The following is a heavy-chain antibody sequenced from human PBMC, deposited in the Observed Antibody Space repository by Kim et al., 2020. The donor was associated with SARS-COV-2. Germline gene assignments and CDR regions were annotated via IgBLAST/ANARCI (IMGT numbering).Heavy chain of an antibody. CDR3: ARDPVDYGDYANYFDY. V-gene: IGHV3-21*01. CDR1: GFTFSSYS. CDR2: ISSSSSYI. D-gene: IGHD4-17*01. Sequence: GGSLRLSCAASGFTFSSYSMNWVRQAPGKGLEWVSSISSSSSYIYYADSVKGRFTISRDNAKNSLYLQMNSLRAEDTAVYYCARDPVDYGDYANYFDYWGQGTLVTVSS. J-gene: IGHJ4*02.